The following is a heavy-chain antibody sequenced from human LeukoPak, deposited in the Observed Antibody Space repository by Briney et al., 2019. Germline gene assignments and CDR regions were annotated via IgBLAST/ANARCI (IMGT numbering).Heavy chain of an antibody. J-gene: IGHJ4*02. D-gene: IGHD2-15*01. CDR1: GFTFSNAW. CDR2: IKSKTDGGTT. V-gene: IGHV3-15*01. CDR3: TTDETPPS. Sequence: GGSLRLSCAASGFTFSNAWMSWVRQAPGKGLEGMARIKSKTDGGTTEYTAPVKRRFTISRDDSKNTLYLKMNSLKTEDTAVYYCTTDETPPSWGQGTLVTVSS.